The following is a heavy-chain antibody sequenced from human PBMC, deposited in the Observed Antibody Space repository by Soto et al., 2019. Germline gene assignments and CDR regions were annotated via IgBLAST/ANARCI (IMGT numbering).Heavy chain of an antibody. CDR3: ASAPVPAAIIEYNWFDP. Sequence: GTSVKVSCKYSRYTLASYDSNWVLQATGQGLEWMGWMNPNSGNTGYAQKFQGRVTMTRNTSISTAYMELSSLRAEDTAVYYCASAPVPAAIIEYNWFDPWGQGTLVTVSS. D-gene: IGHD2-2*02. CDR2: MNPNSGNT. V-gene: IGHV1-8*01. J-gene: IGHJ5*02. CDR1: RYTLASYD.